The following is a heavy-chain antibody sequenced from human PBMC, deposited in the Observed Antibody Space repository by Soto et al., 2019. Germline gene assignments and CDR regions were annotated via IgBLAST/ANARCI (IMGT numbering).Heavy chain of an antibody. CDR2: MNPNTGNS. CDR1: GYTFTSYD. J-gene: IGHJ4*02. CDR3: ARRAETNGWNGFGADKYYFDF. Sequence: GASVKVSCKASGYTFTSYDRYWVRQATGQGLEWMGWMNPNTGNSAYAQKFQGRVTVTSDTSINTVHMELSSLRSEDTAVYYCARRAETNGWNGFGADKYYFDFWGQGTLVTVSS. V-gene: IGHV1-8*01. D-gene: IGHD1-1*01.